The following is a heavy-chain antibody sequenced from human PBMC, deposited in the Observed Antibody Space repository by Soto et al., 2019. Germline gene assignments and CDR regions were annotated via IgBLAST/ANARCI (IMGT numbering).Heavy chain of an antibody. CDR1: GGTFSSYA. CDR3: ARWIYSGYAWDWFDP. CDR2: IIPIFGTA. Sequence: QVQLVQSGAEVKKPGSSVKVSCKASGGTFSSYAISWVRQAPGQGLEWMGGIIPIFGTANYAQKFQGRVTITADESTSTAYMELSSLRSDDTAVYYCARWIYSGYAWDWFDPWGQGTLVTVSS. J-gene: IGHJ5*02. D-gene: IGHD5-12*01. V-gene: IGHV1-69*12.